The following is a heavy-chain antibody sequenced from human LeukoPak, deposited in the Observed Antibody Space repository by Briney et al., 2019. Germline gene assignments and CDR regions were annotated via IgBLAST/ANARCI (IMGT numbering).Heavy chain of an antibody. CDR2: LRGSVGCT. D-gene: IGHD5-12*01. J-gene: IGHJ4*02. CDR3: AKDKGGHSGYDEGFDY. Sequence: GGSLRLFCAASGFSFSRYPMSLVRQAPGKGLEWVSALRGSVGCTYYADSVKGRFTLSRDNSQNSLYLPINSPRAEDHALYYCAKDKGGHSGYDEGFDYWGQGTLVTVSS. CDR1: GFSFSRYP. V-gene: IGHV3-23*01.